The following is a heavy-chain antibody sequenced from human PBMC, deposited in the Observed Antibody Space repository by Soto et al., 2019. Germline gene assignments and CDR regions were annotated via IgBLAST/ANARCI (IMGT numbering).Heavy chain of an antibody. D-gene: IGHD5-18*01. J-gene: IGHJ4*02. V-gene: IGHV3-30*18. CDR3: ANSPTAMVPYFDY. CDR2: ISYDGSNK. CDR1: GFTFSSYG. Sequence: GGSLRLSCAASGFTFSSYGMHWVRQAPGKGLEWVAVISYDGSNKYYADSVKGRFTISRDNSKNTLYLQMNSLRAEGTAVYYCANSPTAMVPYFDYWGQGTLVTVSS.